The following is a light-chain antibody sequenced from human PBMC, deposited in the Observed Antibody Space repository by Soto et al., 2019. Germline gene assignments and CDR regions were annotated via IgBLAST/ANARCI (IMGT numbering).Light chain of an antibody. CDR2: EVN. J-gene: IGLJ1*01. CDR1: SSDIGNYNR. CDR3: NSYAGSNNPLFV. Sequence: QSVLTQPASVSGSPGQSITISCTGTSSDIGNYNRVSWYQQPPGTAPKLIIYEVNNRPSGVPHRFSGSKSGNTASLTISGLQAEDEADYYCNSYAGSNNPLFVFGTGTKVTVL. V-gene: IGLV2-18*02.